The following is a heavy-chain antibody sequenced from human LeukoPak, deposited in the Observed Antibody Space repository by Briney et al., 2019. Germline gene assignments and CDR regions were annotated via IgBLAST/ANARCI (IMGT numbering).Heavy chain of an antibody. CDR2: ISSSSSYI. CDR3: ARDFGSGREHDY. V-gene: IGHV3-21*01. D-gene: IGHD3-10*01. CDR1: GFTFSSYS. J-gene: IGHJ4*02. Sequence: GGSLRLSCAASGFTFSSYSMNWVRQAPGKGLEWVSSISSSSSYIYYADSVKGRFTISRDNAKNSLYLQMNSLRAEDTAVYYCARDFGSGREHDYWGQGTLVTVSS.